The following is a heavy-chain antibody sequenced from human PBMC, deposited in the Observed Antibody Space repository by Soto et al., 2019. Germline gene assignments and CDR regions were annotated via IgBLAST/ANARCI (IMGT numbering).Heavy chain of an antibody. CDR3: AKGWVPAGYSYYAMDV. CDR1: GFTFSSHA. V-gene: IGHV3-23*01. Sequence: EVQLLASGGGLVQPGGSLRLSCAASGFTFSSHAMTWVRQAPGKGLEWVAGISGSGGSTYYADSVKGRFTISRDNSKNTLYLQVNSLRAEDTALYYCAKGWVPAGYSYYAMDVWGQGTTVTVSS. J-gene: IGHJ6*02. CDR2: ISGSGGST.